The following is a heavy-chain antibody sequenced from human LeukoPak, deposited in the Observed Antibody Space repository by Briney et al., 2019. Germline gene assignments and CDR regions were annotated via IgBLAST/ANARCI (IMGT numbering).Heavy chain of an antibody. CDR1: GGSISSSSYY. CDR3: AREESSTFDP. D-gene: IGHD2-2*01. J-gene: IGHJ5*02. Sequence: PETLSLTCTVSGGSISSSSYYWGWIRQPPGKGLEWIGSIYYSGSTYYNPSLKSRVTISVDTSKNQFSLKLSSVTAADTAVYYCAREESSTFDPWGQGTLVTVSS. CDR2: IYYSGST. V-gene: IGHV4-39*07.